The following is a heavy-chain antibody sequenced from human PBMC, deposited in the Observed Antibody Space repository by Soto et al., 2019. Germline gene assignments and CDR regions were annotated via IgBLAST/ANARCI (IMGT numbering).Heavy chain of an antibody. CDR2: ISGTGERT. CDR3: AKGDWLYDNYYGMEV. CDR1: GFTFSLYA. J-gene: IGHJ6*02. Sequence: PGGSLRLSCAASGFTFSLYAMTWVRHTPGKGLEWVASISGTGERTHYADSVKGRFIISKDNSKNTVFLQMNSLRAEDTAEYYCAKGDWLYDNYYGMEVWGQGTSVTVSS. V-gene: IGHV3-23*01. D-gene: IGHD3-9*01.